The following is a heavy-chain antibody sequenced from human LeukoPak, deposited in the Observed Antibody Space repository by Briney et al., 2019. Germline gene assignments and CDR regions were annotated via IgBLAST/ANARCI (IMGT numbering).Heavy chain of an antibody. CDR3: AKVVLYDSSGYYDY. J-gene: IGHJ4*02. CDR2: ISWNSGSI. Sequence: GGSLRLSCAASGFTFDDYAMHWVRQAPGKGLEWVSGISWNSGSIGYADSVKGRFTISRDNAKNSLYLQMNSLRAEDTALYYCAKVVLYDSSGYYDYWGQGTLVTVSS. V-gene: IGHV3-9*01. D-gene: IGHD3-22*01. CDR1: GFTFDDYA.